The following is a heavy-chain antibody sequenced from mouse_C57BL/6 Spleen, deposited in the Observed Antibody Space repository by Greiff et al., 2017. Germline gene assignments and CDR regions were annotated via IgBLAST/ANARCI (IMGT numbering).Heavy chain of an antibody. CDR3: AREDYGYAMDY. Sequence: QVQLQQSGPELVKPGASVKLSCKASGYTFTSYDINWVKQRPGQGLEWIGWIYPRDGSTKYNEKFKGKATLTVDTPSSTAYMELHSLTSEDSAVYFCAREDYGYAMDYWGQGTSVTVSS. CDR2: IYPRDGST. D-gene: IGHD1-1*01. V-gene: IGHV1-85*01. CDR1: GYTFTSYD. J-gene: IGHJ4*01.